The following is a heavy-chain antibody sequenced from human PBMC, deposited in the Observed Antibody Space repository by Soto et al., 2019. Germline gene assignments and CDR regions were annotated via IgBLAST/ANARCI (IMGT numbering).Heavy chain of an antibody. Sequence: QVQLVQSGAEVKKPGSSVKVSCKASGGTFSSYAISWVRQAPGQGLEWMGGIIPIFGTANYAQKFQGRVTITADESTSTAYMELSSLRSEDTAVYYCARTHECTNCVCYTGAFDIWGQGTMVTVSS. V-gene: IGHV1-69*01. CDR3: ARTHECTNCVCYTGAFDI. D-gene: IGHD2-8*01. J-gene: IGHJ3*02. CDR1: GGTFSSYA. CDR2: IIPIFGTA.